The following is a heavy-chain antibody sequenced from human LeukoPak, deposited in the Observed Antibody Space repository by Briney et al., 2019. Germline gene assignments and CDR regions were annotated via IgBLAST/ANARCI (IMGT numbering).Heavy chain of an antibody. CDR2: INHSGST. CDR1: GGSFSGYY. Sequence: PSETLSLTCAIYGGSFSGYYWSWIRQPSGKGLEWIGEINHSGSTNYNPSLKSRVTISVDTSKNQFSLKLSSVTAADTAVYYCARADDAFDIWGQGTMVTVSS. CDR3: ARADDAFDI. V-gene: IGHV4-34*01. J-gene: IGHJ3*02.